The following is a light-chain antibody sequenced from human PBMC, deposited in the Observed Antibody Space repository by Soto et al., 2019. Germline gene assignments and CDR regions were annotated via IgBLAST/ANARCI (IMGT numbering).Light chain of an antibody. CDR3: HQYYRSPHT. CDR2: WAS. V-gene: IGKV4-1*01. J-gene: IGKJ2*01. Sequence: IVMTQSPDSLAVSLGERATINCRSSQSVFQSFHRKNLIAWYQQKPGQPPKLLFYWASARESGVPDRFSVSESGTDFTLTINSLQAEDVAVYYCHQYYRSPHTCGGGTKLEIK. CDR1: QSVFQSFHRKNL.